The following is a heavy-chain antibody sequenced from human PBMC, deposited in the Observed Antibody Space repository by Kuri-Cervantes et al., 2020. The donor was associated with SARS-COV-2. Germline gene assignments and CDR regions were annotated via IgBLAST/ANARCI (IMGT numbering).Heavy chain of an antibody. Sequence: SETLSLTCTVSGGSISSGDYYWSWIRQPPGKGLEWIGSIYHSGSTYYNPSLKSRVTISVDTSKNQFSLKLSSVTAADTAVYYCARHGGIAVAGTFDYWGQGTLVTVSS. J-gene: IGHJ4*02. CDR2: IYHSGST. V-gene: IGHV4-39*01. CDR3: ARHGGIAVAGTFDY. D-gene: IGHD6-19*01. CDR1: GGSISSGDYY.